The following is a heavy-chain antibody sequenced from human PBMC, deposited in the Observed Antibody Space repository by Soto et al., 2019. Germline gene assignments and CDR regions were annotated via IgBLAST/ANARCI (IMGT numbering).Heavy chain of an antibody. CDR2: VNHRGFT. CDR3: ARGGLHIETSGTLTYYFDN. D-gene: IGHD2-21*01. CDR1: GGSFSNYF. J-gene: IGHJ4*02. Sequence: QVQLQQWGAGLLKPSETLSLTCAVYGGSFSNYFWSWIRQPPGKGLEWIGEVNHRGFTNYNPSLKTRVTQSVYTSKNQCALKLSSLTATDTAVYYCARGGLHIETSGTLTYYFDNWGQGTLVTVSS. V-gene: IGHV4-34*01.